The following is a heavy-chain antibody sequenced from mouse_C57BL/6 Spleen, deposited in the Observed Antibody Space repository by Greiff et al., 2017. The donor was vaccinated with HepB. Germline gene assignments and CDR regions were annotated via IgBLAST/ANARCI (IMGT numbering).Heavy chain of an antibody. D-gene: IGHD1-1*01. CDR2: IHPNSGST. V-gene: IGHV1-64*01. Sequence: VKLQESGAELVKPGASVKLSCKASGYTFTEYTIHWVKQRPGQGLEWIGMIHPNSGSTNYNEKFKSKATLTVDKSSSTAYMQLSSLTSEDSAVYYCARDFYYYGRDYWGQGTTLTVSS. J-gene: IGHJ2*01. CDR1: GYTFTEYT. CDR3: ARDFYYYGRDY.